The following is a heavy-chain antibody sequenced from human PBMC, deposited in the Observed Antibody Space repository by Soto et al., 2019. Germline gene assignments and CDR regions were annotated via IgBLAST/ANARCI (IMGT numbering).Heavy chain of an antibody. CDR2: IYYSGST. CDR3: AIAVDDSSGYYGGLGY. CDR1: CGSILSGDYY. D-gene: IGHD3-22*01. V-gene: IGHV4-30-4*01. Sequence: QVQLQESGPGLVKPSQTLSLTCTFSCGSILSGDYYWSWIRQPPGKGLEWIGYIYYSGSTYYTPSLKIRITISVDTPKNQRSLKLSSVTAADTAVYDCAIAVDDSSGYYGGLGYWGQGTLVTVSS. J-gene: IGHJ4*02.